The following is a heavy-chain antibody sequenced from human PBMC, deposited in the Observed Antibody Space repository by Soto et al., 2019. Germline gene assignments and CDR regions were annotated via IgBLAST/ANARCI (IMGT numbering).Heavy chain of an antibody. Sequence: SVKVSCKASGYTFTSYGISWVRQAPAQGLEWMGWISAYNGKTNYAQKLQGRVTKTTDTSTSTAYMELRSLRSDDTAVYYCSRSNLFRGVIARPYYYYYCGMDVWGQGTTVTVSS. CDR1: GYTFTSYG. D-gene: IGHD3-16*02. CDR2: ISAYNGKT. CDR3: SRSNLFRGVIARPYYYYYCGMDV. V-gene: IGHV1-18*01. J-gene: IGHJ6*02.